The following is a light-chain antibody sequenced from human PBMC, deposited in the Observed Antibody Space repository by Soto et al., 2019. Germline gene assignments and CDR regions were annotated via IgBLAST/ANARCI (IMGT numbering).Light chain of an antibody. Sequence: QSALTQPASVSGSPGQSITISCTGASTDVGGYNHVSWYQQHPGRAPKLMIYEVSNRPSGVSNRFSGSKSGNTASLTISGLQAEDEADYYCSSYTSSSTDVFGTGTKVTVL. CDR3: SSYTSSSTDV. CDR1: STDVGGYNH. J-gene: IGLJ1*01. V-gene: IGLV2-14*01. CDR2: EVS.